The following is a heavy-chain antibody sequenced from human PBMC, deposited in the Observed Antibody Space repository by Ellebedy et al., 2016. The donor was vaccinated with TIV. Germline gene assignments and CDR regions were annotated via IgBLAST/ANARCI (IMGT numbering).Heavy chain of an antibody. CDR2: IGSFSSAI. CDR3: ARESLRSYFDL. Sequence: GESLKISCAASGFTFSSYAMNWVRQAPGKGLEWVSYIGSFSSAIYYADSVKGRFTISRDNAKNSLSLQMNSLRAEDTAVYYCARESLRSYFDLWGRGTLVTVSS. J-gene: IGHJ2*01. CDR1: GFTFSSYA. V-gene: IGHV3-48*01. D-gene: IGHD5-12*01.